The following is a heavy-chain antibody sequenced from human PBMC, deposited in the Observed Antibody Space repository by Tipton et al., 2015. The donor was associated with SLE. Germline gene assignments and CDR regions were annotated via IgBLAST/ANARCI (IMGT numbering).Heavy chain of an antibody. D-gene: IGHD6-13*01. CDR3: ARGHGIAAAGPFDY. CDR2: FHSSGIL. J-gene: IGHJ4*02. CDR1: GGSINSYY. Sequence: TLSLTCTVSGGSINSYYWAWVRQPAGKGLEWIGHFHSSGILNYNPSLKSRVTMSGDTSKNQLSLKLNSVTAADTAVYYCARGHGIAAAGPFDYWGQGTLVTVSS. V-gene: IGHV4-4*07.